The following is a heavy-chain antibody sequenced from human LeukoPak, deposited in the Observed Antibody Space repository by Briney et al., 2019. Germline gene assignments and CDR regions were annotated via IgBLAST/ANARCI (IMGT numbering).Heavy chain of an antibody. Sequence: GASMKVSCKASGYTFIDHYIHWVRQAPGQGLESMGWINPNIGDTNYAQQFQGRVTMTRDTSSSTAYMEPSRLRSDDTAVYYCARAGHNSDSGGYDYWGQGTLVTVSS. D-gene: IGHD3-22*01. CDR3: ARAGHNSDSGGYDY. V-gene: IGHV1-2*02. CDR2: INPNIGDT. CDR1: GYTFIDHY. J-gene: IGHJ4*02.